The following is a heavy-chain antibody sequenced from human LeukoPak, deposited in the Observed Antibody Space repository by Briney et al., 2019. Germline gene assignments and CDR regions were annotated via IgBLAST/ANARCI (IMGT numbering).Heavy chain of an antibody. CDR2: IYHSGST. V-gene: IGHV4-38-2*02. Sequence: SETLSLTCTVSGYSISSGYYWGWIRQPPGKGLEWIGSIYHSGSTNYNPSLKSRVTISVDTSKNQFSLKLSSVTAADTAVCYCASISLNYYGSGSRPQYNWFDPWGQGTLVTVSS. CDR1: GYSISSGYY. D-gene: IGHD3-10*01. CDR3: ASISLNYYGSGSRPQYNWFDP. J-gene: IGHJ5*02.